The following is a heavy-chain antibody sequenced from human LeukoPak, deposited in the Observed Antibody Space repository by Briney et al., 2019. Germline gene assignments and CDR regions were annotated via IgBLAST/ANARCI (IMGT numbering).Heavy chain of an antibody. D-gene: IGHD6-13*01. CDR3: ASGGSSWSVS. CDR2: ISYDGSNK. V-gene: IGHV3-30-3*01. Sequence: GGSLRLSCAASGFTVSSNYMSWVRQAPGKGLEWVAVISYDGSNKYYADSVKGRFTISRDNSKNTLYLQMNSLRAEDTAVYYCASGGSSWSVSWGQGTLDTVSS. J-gene: IGHJ5*02. CDR1: GFTVSSNY.